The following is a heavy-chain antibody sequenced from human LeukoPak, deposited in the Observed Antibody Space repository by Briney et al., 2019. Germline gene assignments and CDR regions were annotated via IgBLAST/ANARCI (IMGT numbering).Heavy chain of an antibody. V-gene: IGHV4-59*01. CDR3: ARAWNYGSGSYGGFDY. Sequence: SETLSLTCTVSGGSISNFYWTWIRQPPGKGLEWIGYIYNSGSTNYNPSLKSRATISVDTSKSQFSLKLSSATAADTAVYYCARAWNYGSGSYGGFDYWGRGTLVTVSS. J-gene: IGHJ4*02. D-gene: IGHD3-10*01. CDR1: GGSISNFY. CDR2: IYNSGST.